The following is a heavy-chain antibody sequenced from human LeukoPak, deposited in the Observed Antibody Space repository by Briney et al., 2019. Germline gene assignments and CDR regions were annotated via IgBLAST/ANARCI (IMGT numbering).Heavy chain of an antibody. V-gene: IGHV3-30*02. J-gene: IGHJ4*02. CDR1: GFTFSSYG. D-gene: IGHD6-6*01. CDR3: AKERAPYGIAARPFGDY. Sequence: PGGSLRLSCAASGFTFSSYGMHWVRQAPGKGLEWVAFIRYDGSNKYYADSVKGRFTISRDNSKNTLYLQMNSLRAEDTAVYYCAKERAPYGIAARPFGDYWGQGTLVTVSS. CDR2: IRYDGSNK.